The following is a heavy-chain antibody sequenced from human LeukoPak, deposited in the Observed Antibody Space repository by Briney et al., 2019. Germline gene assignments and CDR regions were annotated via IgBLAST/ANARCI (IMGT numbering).Heavy chain of an antibody. CDR3: ASYYDSSGYADAFGI. J-gene: IGHJ3*02. CDR2: IYYSGST. Sequence: SETLSLTCTVSGGSISSYYWSWIRQPPGKGLEWIGYIYYSGSTNYNPSLKSRVTISVDTSKNQFSLKLSSVTAADTAVYYCASYYDSSGYADAFGIWGQGKWSPSLQ. D-gene: IGHD3-22*01. V-gene: IGHV4-59*01. CDR1: GGSISSYY.